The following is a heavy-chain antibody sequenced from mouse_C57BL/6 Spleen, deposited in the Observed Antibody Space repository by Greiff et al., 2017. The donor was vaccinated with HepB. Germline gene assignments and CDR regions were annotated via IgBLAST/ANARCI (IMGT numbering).Heavy chain of an antibody. Sequence: EVKVVESGGDLVKPGGSLKLSCAASGFTFSSYGMSWVRQTPDKRLEWVATISSGGSYTYYPDSVKGRFTISRDNAKNTLYLQMSSLKSEDTAMYYCARHESDGYYEDYFDYWGQGTTLTVSS. D-gene: IGHD2-3*01. CDR2: ISSGGSYT. V-gene: IGHV5-6*01. CDR1: GFTFSSYG. CDR3: ARHESDGYYEDYFDY. J-gene: IGHJ2*01.